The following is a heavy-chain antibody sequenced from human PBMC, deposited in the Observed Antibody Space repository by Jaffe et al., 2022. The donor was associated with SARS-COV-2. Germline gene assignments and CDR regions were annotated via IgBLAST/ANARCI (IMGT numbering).Heavy chain of an antibody. Sequence: QVQLQESGPGLVKPSETLSLTCTVSGGSISSYYWSWIRQPPGKGLEWIGYIYYSGSTNYNPSLKSRVTISVDTSKNQFSLKLSSVTAADTAVYYCARRGRGYDSLYYFDYWGQGTLVTVSS. CDR3: ARRGRGYDSLYYFDY. CDR2: IYYSGST. V-gene: IGHV4-59*08. CDR1: GGSISSYY. D-gene: IGHD5-12*01. J-gene: IGHJ4*02.